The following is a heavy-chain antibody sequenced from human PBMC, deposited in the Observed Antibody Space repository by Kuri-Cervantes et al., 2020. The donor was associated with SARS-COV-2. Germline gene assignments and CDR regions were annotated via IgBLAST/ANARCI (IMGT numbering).Heavy chain of an antibody. Sequence: GGSLRLSCAGSGFTFSRYAIHCVRQAPGTGLEWVAVVSYNGTNKYYADSVKGRFTISRDNSRNIVYLQMNSLRPEDTALYYCTREAYDYNMGFDSWGQGTLVTVSS. CDR1: GFTFSRYA. V-gene: IGHV3-30-3*01. J-gene: IGHJ4*02. CDR3: TREAYDYNMGFDS. D-gene: IGHD4-11*01. CDR2: VSYNGTNK.